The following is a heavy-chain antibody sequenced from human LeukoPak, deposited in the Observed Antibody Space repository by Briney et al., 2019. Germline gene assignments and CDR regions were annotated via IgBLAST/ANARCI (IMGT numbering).Heavy chain of an antibody. V-gene: IGHV3-23*01. CDR1: GLSFSSYA. CDR3: AKDSTVVTPEY. J-gene: IGHJ4*02. D-gene: IGHD4-23*01. CDR2: ISGSGGST. Sequence: GGSLRLPCAASGLSFSSYAMSWVRQAPGKGLEWASAISGSGGSTYYADSVKGRFTISRDNSKNTLYLQMKSLRAEDTAVYYCAKDSTVVTPEYWGQGTLVTVSS.